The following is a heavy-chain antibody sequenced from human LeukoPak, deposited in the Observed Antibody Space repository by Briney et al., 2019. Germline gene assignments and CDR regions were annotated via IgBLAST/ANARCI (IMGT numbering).Heavy chain of an antibody. CDR1: GYTFTSYA. J-gene: IGHJ6*02. Sequence: ASVKVSCKASGYTFTSYAMNWVRQAPGQGLEWMGWINTNTGNPTYAQGFTGRFVFSLDTSVSTAYLQISSLKAEDTAVYYCAREQRHGSGSYINGMDVWGQGTTVTVSS. V-gene: IGHV7-4-1*02. CDR3: AREQRHGSGSYINGMDV. D-gene: IGHD3-10*01. CDR2: INTNTGNP.